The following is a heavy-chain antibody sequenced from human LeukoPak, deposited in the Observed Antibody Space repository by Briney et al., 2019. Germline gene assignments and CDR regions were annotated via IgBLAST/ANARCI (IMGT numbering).Heavy chain of an antibody. CDR3: ARSSYSSSSSV. Sequence: PGGSLRLSCEASEFILSSYAMSWVRQAPGKGLEWVASINSDGSEGYYADVVKGRFTISRDNAKNSLYLQINSLRAEDTAVYYCARSSYSSSSSVWGQGTMVTVSS. CDR2: INSDGSEG. J-gene: IGHJ3*01. V-gene: IGHV3-7*03. CDR1: EFILSSYA. D-gene: IGHD6-6*01.